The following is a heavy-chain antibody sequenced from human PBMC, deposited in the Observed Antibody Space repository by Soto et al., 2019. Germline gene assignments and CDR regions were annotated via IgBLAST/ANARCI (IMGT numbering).Heavy chain of an antibody. CDR2: ISSSSAYI. CDR1: GFTFSSYS. V-gene: IGHV3-21*01. CDR3: ATEQLSLLKYDY. D-gene: IGHD1-1*01. J-gene: IGHJ4*02. Sequence: LCLSCAASGFTFSSYSMTWVRQAPGKGLEWVSTISSSSAYIYYADSVKGRFSISRDNAKNSLYLQMNSLRAEDTAVYYCATEQLSLLKYDYWGQGTLVTVSS.